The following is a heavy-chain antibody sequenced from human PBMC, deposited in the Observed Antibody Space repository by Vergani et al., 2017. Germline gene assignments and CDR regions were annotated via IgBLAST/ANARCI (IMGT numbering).Heavy chain of an antibody. V-gene: IGHV1-69*02. J-gene: IGHJ2*01. CDR2: IIPILGIA. CDR1: GGTFSSYT. CDR3: ARSDSYGYYWYFDL. Sequence: QVQLVQSGAEVKKPGSSVKVSCKASGGTFSSYTISWVRQAPGQGLEWMGRIIPILGIANYAQKFQGRVTITADKSTSTAYMERSSLRSEYTAVYYCARSDSYGYYWYFDLWGRGTLVTVSS. D-gene: IGHD5-18*01.